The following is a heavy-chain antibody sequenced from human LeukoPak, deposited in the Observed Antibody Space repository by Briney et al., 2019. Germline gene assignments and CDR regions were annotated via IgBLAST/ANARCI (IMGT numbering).Heavy chain of an antibody. D-gene: IGHD4-11*01. CDR1: GFTFGDYV. CDR2: IRIKAQGGTT. CDR3: ATDSYDYT. V-gene: IGHV3-49*03. J-gene: IGHJ5*02. Sequence: GGSLRLSCTASGFTFGDYVLSWFRQAPGKGLEWVGFIRIKAQGGTTEYAASVKGRFTISRDDSKDTLYLQLNSLQTADTAVYYCATDSYDYTWGQGTLVTVSS.